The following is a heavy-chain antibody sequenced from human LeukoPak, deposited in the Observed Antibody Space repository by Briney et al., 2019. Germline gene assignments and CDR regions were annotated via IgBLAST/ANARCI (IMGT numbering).Heavy chain of an antibody. Sequence: SETLSLTCNVSGASMSSNYWSWIRQPPGKGLEWIGYIYHSGNTNYSPSLESRVTMSVDESKNQFSLRVHFVSAADTAVYYCASTRRAAVAGRFDSWGQGALVTVSS. V-gene: IGHV4-4*09. CDR1: GASMSSNY. CDR3: ASTRRAAVAGRFDS. CDR2: IYHSGNT. D-gene: IGHD6-19*01. J-gene: IGHJ4*02.